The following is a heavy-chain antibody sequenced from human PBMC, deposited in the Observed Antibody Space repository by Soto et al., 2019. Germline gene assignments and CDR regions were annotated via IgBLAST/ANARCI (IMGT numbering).Heavy chain of an antibody. Sequence: GGSLRLSCAASGFTFSSYAMSWVRQAPGKGLEWVSAISGSGGSTYYADSVKGRFTISRDNSKNTLYLQMNSLRAEDTAVYYCAKEAHGYSGYDSHFDYWGQGTLVTVSS. CDR3: AKEAHGYSGYDSHFDY. D-gene: IGHD5-12*01. CDR2: ISGSGGST. J-gene: IGHJ4*02. V-gene: IGHV3-23*01. CDR1: GFTFSSYA.